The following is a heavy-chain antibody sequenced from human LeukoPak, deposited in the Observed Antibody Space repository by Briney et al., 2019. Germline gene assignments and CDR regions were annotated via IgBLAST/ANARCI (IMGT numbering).Heavy chain of an antibody. CDR1: GFTFSSYW. J-gene: IGHJ4*02. D-gene: IGHD3-3*01. Sequence: GGSLRLSCAASGFTFSSYWMSWVRQAPGKGLEWVANIKQDGSEKYYVDSVKGRFTISRDNAKNSLYLQMNSLRAEDTAVYYCARLREIPVFGVVTKSTSYFDYWRQGTLVTVSS. CDR2: IKQDGSEK. V-gene: IGHV3-7*01. CDR3: ARLREIPVFGVVTKSTSYFDY.